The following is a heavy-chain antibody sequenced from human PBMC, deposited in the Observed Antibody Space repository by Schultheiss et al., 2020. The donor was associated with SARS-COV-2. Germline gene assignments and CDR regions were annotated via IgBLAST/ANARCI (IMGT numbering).Heavy chain of an antibody. V-gene: IGHV4-30-2*01. J-gene: IGHJ4*02. CDR3: ARASNGDTQYY. Sequence: SETLSLTCTVSGGSISSGGYYWSWIRQPPGKGLEWIGYIYHSGSTYYNPSLKSRVTISVDRSKNQFSLKLSSVTAADTAVYYCARASNGDTQYYWGQGTLVTVSS. CDR1: GGSISSGGYY. CDR2: IYHSGST. D-gene: IGHD4-17*01.